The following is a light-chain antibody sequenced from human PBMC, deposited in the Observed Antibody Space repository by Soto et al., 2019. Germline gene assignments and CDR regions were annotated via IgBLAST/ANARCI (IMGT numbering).Light chain of an antibody. CDR1: QRVRNN. CDR3: QQYNKRPPWT. V-gene: IGKV3-15*01. Sequence: EIVMTQSPVTLSVSPGEGATLFCRASQRVRNNLAWYQQKPGLAPRLHIYAVSTRATGVPARFSGNGSETEFTLTISGLQSDDFALYYCQQYNKRPPWTFGQGTKVEIK. CDR2: AVS. J-gene: IGKJ1*01.